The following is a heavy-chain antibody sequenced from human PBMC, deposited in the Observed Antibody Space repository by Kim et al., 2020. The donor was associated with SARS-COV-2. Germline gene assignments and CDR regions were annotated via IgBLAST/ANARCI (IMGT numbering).Heavy chain of an antibody. J-gene: IGHJ4*02. Sequence: SQTLSLTCAISGDSVSSNSAAWNWIRQSPSRGLEWLGRTYYRSKWNNDYAVSVKSRITINPDTSKNQFSLQLNSVTPEDTAVYYCARAVPPYYDYVWGSYRPTYYFDYWGQGTLVTVSS. CDR1: GDSVSSNSAA. D-gene: IGHD3-16*02. V-gene: IGHV6-1*01. CDR3: ARAVPPYYDYVWGSYRPTYYFDY. CDR2: TYYRSKWNN.